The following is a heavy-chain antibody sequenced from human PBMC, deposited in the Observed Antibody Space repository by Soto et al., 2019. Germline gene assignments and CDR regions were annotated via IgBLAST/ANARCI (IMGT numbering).Heavy chain of an antibody. CDR3: ARDLIPAVGTYYDFWTGYYNGMDV. V-gene: IGHV1-2*04. Sequence: GASVKVSCKASGYTFTGYYMHWVRQAPGQGLEWMGWINPNSGGTNYAQKFQGWVTMTRDTSISTAYMELSRLRSDDTAVYYCARDLIPAVGTYYDFWTGYYNGMDVWGQGTTVTVSS. J-gene: IGHJ6*02. CDR1: GYTFTGYY. CDR2: INPNSGGT. D-gene: IGHD3-3*01.